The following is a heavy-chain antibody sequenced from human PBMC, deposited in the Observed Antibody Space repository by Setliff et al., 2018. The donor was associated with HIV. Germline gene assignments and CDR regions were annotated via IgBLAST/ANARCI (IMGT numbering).Heavy chain of an antibody. CDR3: ARGGLAYYDSSGNDAFDI. CDR1: GGTFGTYT. V-gene: IGHV1-69*05. Sequence: SVKVSCKASGGTFGTYTNSWVRQAPGQGLEWMGGIMPIFGTGNYAQKFQGRVTITTDESTSPAYMELTSLRSEDTAVFYCARGGLAYYDSSGNDAFDIWGQGTMVTVSS. D-gene: IGHD3-22*01. CDR2: IMPIFGTG. J-gene: IGHJ3*02.